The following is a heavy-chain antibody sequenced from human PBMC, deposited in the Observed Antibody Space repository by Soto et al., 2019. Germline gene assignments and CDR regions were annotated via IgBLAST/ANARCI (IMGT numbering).Heavy chain of an antibody. Sequence: GGSLRLSCAASGFTFSNAWMSWVRQAPGKGLEWVGRIKSKTDGGTTDYTSPEKGRFTISRDGSKNTLYLQMDSLKTEDTAVYYCTTDRGYCSSTSCYAFDIWGQGTMVTVSS. CDR3: TTDRGYCSSTSCYAFDI. CDR2: IKSKTDGGTT. J-gene: IGHJ3*02. D-gene: IGHD2-2*01. V-gene: IGHV3-15*01. CDR1: GFTFSNAW.